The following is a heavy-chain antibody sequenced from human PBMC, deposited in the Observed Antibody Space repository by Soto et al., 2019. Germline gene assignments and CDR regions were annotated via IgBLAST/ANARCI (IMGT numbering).Heavy chain of an antibody. Sequence: QITLKESGPTLVKPTQTLTLTCTFSGFSLSTSGVGVGWIRQPPGKALEWLALIYWDDDKRYSPSLKSRLTITKDTSKNQVVLTMTNMDPVDTATYYCAHRRIFGVVQGFDYWGQGTLDTVSS. J-gene: IGHJ4*02. CDR3: AHRRIFGVVQGFDY. D-gene: IGHD3-3*01. CDR2: IYWDDDK. CDR1: GFSLSTSGVG. V-gene: IGHV2-5*02.